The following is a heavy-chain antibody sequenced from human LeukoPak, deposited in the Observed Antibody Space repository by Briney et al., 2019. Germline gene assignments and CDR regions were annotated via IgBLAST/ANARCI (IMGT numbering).Heavy chain of an antibody. CDR1: GGSISSSYYY. Sequence: SETLSLTCTVSGGSISSSYYYWSWIRQPPGKGLEWIGYIYNSGSTYYNPSLKSRVTLSVDTSKNQFSLKLSSVTAADTAVYYCARDYGSGGGYFDYWGQGTLVTVSS. D-gene: IGHD3-10*01. V-gene: IGHV4-30-4*01. CDR2: IYNSGST. CDR3: ARDYGSGGGYFDY. J-gene: IGHJ4*02.